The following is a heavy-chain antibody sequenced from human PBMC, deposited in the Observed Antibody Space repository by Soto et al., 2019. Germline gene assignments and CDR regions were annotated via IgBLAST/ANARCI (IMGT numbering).Heavy chain of an antibody. CDR2: INHSGST. V-gene: IGHV4-34*01. CDR3: ARVPTFYCGGDCYFFDY. CDR1: GGSFSGYY. J-gene: IGHJ4*02. Sequence: PSETLSLTCAVYGGSFSGYYWSWIRQPPGKGLEWIGEINHSGSTNYNPSLKSRVTISVDTSKNQFSLKLSSVTAADTAVYYCARVPTFYCGGDCYFFDYWGRGTLVTVSS. D-gene: IGHD2-21*02.